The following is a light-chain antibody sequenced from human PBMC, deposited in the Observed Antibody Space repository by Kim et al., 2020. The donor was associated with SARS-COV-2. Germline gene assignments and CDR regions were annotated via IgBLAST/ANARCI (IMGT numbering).Light chain of an antibody. V-gene: IGLV7-46*01. CDR2: DTN. CDR1: TGAVTSGHY. CDR3: LLSSVGVRV. Sequence: PGGTVTLTFASSTGAVTSGHYPYWFQQRPCQAPRTLIYDTNRKHSWTPARFSGSLLGGKAALTLSGAQPDDEADYYCLLSSVGVRVFGGGTKLTVL. J-gene: IGLJ3*02.